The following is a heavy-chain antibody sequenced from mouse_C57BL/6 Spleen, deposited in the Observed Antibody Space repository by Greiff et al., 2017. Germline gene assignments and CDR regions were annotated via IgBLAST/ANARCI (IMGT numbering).Heavy chain of an antibody. CDR1: GFTFSSYA. V-gene: IGHV5-4*01. CDR3: AREGDYGSSDY. Sequence: EVKVVESGGGLVKPGGSLKLSCAASGFTFSSYAMSWVRQTPEKRLEWVATISDGGSYTYYPDNVKGRFTISRDNAKNNLYLQMSHLKSEDTAMYYCAREGDYGSSDYWGQGTTLTVSS. D-gene: IGHD1-1*01. J-gene: IGHJ2*01. CDR2: ISDGGSYT.